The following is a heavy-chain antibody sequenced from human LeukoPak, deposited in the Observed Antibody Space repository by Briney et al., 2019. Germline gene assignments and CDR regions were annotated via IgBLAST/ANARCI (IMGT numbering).Heavy chain of an antibody. Sequence: PGGSLLLSCAASGFTASSNYMSWVRQPPGKGLEWVSVIYSGGNIYYADSVKGRFTISRDNSKNTLYLQMNSLRAEDTAVYYCAGSGDDDSSGYRDYWGQGTLVTVSS. V-gene: IGHV3-53*01. D-gene: IGHD3-22*01. CDR2: IYSGGNI. CDR1: GFTASSNY. CDR3: AGSGDDDSSGYRDY. J-gene: IGHJ4*02.